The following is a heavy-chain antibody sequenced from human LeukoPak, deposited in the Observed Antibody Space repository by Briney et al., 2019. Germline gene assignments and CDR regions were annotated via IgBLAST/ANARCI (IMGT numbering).Heavy chain of an antibody. V-gene: IGHV1-69*13. Sequence: GASVKVSCKASGGTFSSYAISWVRQAPGQGLEWTGGIIPIFGTANYAQKFQGRVTITADESTSTAYMELSSLRSEDTAVYYCARADYYDSSGYLWAFDIWGQGTMVTVSS. CDR2: IIPIFGTA. J-gene: IGHJ3*02. CDR1: GGTFSSYA. D-gene: IGHD3-22*01. CDR3: ARADYYDSSGYLWAFDI.